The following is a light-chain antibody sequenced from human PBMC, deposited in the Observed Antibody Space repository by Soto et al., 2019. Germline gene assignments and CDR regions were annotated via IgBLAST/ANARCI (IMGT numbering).Light chain of an antibody. CDR2: EVN. Sequence: QSVLTQPPSASGSPGQSVAISCTGTSSDVGGYNYVSWYQQHPGKAPKLMIYEVNKRPSGVPDRFSGSKSGNTASLTVSGLQAEDEADYYCSSYRSDTTYVFGTGTKVTVL. CDR1: SSDVGGYNY. J-gene: IGLJ1*01. CDR3: SSYRSDTTYV. V-gene: IGLV2-8*01.